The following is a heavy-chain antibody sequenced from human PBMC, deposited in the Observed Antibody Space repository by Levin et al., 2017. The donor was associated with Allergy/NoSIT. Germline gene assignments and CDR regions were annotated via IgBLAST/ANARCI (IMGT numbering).Heavy chain of an antibody. CDR2: IWYDGSNE. Sequence: LSLPCAASGFTFSTYSMHWVRQAPGKGLERVAGIWYDGSNEYYADSVKGRFTISRDNSKNTLYLQMDSLRAEDTAMYYCARQDAVAGGGYFDYWGQGSLVTVSS. J-gene: IGHJ4*02. D-gene: IGHD6-19*01. CDR3: ARQDAVAGGGYFDY. CDR1: GFTFSTYS. V-gene: IGHV3-33*01.